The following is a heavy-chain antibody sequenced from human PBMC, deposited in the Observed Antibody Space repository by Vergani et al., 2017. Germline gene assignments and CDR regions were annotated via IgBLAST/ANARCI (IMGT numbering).Heavy chain of an antibody. Sequence: EVQLLESGGGLVQPGGSLRLSCAASGFTFSSYWMSWVRQAPGKGLEWVANIKQDGSEKYYVDSVKGRFSISRDTAKNSLYLQMNSLRAEDTAVYYCARESYYDFWSGYYNTYYYYGMDVWGQGTTVTVSS. D-gene: IGHD3-3*01. CDR3: ARESYYDFWSGYYNTYYYYGMDV. V-gene: IGHV3-7*01. CDR2: IKQDGSEK. J-gene: IGHJ6*02. CDR1: GFTFSSYW.